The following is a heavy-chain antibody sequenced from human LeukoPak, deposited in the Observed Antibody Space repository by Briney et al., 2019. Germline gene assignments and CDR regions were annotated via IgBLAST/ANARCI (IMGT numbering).Heavy chain of an antibody. J-gene: IGHJ5*02. CDR2: IYYSGST. V-gene: IGHV4-59*01. CDR3: ARGRYQLSP. Sequence: SETLSLTCTVSNGSINTYYWSWIRQPPGKGLEWIGYIYYSGSTNYNPSLKSRVSISVDTSKNQFSLKLSSVTAADTAVYYWARGRYQLSPWGQGTLVAVSS. D-gene: IGHD2-2*01. CDR1: NGSINTYY.